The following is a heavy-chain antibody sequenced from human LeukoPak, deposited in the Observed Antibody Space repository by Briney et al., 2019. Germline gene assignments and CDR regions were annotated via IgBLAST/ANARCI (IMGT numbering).Heavy chain of an antibody. J-gene: IGHJ4*02. CDR2: IYYSGST. V-gene: IGHV4-59*08. CDR1: GGSISSYY. CDR3: ARRSDYYGSGSYYNEYYFDY. D-gene: IGHD3-10*01. Sequence: SETLSLTCTVSGGSISSYYWSWIRQPPGKGLEWIGYIYYSGSTNYNPSLKSRVTISVDTSKNQFSLKLSSVTAADTAVYYCARRSDYYGSGSYYNEYYFDYWGQGTLVTVSS.